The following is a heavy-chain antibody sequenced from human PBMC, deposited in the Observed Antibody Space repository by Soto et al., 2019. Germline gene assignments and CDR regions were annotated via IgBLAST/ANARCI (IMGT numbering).Heavy chain of an antibody. Sequence: QVQLVESGGGVVQPGRSLRLSCAASGFTFSSYGRHWVRQAPGKGLEWVAVIWYDGSNKYYADSVKGRFTISRDNSKNTLYLQMNSLRAEDTAVYYCARDYQDGDFYPDYWGQGTLVTVSS. V-gene: IGHV3-33*01. CDR1: GFTFSSYG. D-gene: IGHD4-17*01. CDR2: IWYDGSNK. CDR3: ARDYQDGDFYPDY. J-gene: IGHJ4*02.